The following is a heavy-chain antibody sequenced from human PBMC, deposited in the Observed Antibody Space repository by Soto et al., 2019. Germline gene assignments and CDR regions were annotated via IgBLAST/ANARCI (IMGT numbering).Heavy chain of an antibody. J-gene: IGHJ4*01. CDR3: ARGSLY. CDR1: GRSVSSND. Sequence: GGSLRLSCAASGRSVSSNDMSWVRQAPGKGLECVSIIYSADNTFYLDSVKGRFIISRDNSKNTVYLQMNSLRADDTAVYYCARGSLYWGQGTLVTVSS. V-gene: IGHV3-66*01. CDR2: IYSADNT.